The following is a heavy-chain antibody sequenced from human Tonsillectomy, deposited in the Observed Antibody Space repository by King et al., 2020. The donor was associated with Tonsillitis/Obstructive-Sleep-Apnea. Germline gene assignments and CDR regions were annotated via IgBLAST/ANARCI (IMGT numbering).Heavy chain of an antibody. CDR1: GGSISSYY. CDR3: ARAGDLYCSSTSCYYWYFDF. J-gene: IGHJ2*01. Sequence: VQLQESGPGLVKPSETLSLTCTVSGGSISSYYWSWIRQPPGKGLEWIGYIYYSGSTNYNPSLKSRVTISVDTSKNQFSLKLSSVTAADTAVYYCARAGDLYCSSTSCYYWYFDFWGRGTLVTVSS. D-gene: IGHD2-2*01. V-gene: IGHV4-59*01. CDR2: IYYSGST.